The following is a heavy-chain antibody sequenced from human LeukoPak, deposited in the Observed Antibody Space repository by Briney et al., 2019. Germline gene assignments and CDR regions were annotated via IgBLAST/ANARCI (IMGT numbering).Heavy chain of an antibody. V-gene: IGHV3-7*01. CDR1: GFRLSSYW. CDR2: IKEDGSEK. Sequence: PGGSLRLSRAASGFRLSSYWMSWVRQAPGKGLEWVANIKEDGSEKYYVDSVKGRFTISRDNAKNSLYLQMNSLRAEDTAVYYCAREGIAAASVLDYWGQGTLVTVSS. J-gene: IGHJ4*02. D-gene: IGHD2-2*01. CDR3: AREGIAAASVLDY.